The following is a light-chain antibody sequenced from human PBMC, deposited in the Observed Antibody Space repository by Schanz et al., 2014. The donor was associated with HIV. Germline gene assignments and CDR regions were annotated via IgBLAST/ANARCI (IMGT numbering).Light chain of an antibody. J-gene: IGKJ5*01. CDR2: GAS. CDR1: QSLSSSY. CDR3: QQYNTWPPIT. V-gene: IGKV3-15*01. Sequence: EIVLTQSPGSLSLSPGGRATLSCGASQSLSSSYLAWYQQKPGQAPRLLIYGASSRATGIPARFSGSGSGTEFTLTISSLQSEDFAVYYCQQYNTWPPITFGQGTRLEIK.